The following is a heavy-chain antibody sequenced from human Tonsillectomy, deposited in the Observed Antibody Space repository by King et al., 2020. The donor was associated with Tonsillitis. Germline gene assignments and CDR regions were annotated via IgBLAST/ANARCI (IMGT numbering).Heavy chain of an antibody. D-gene: IGHD3-10*01. J-gene: IGHJ4*02. CDR1: GFTFSTYN. Sequence: VQLVESGGGLVKPGGSLRLSCAASGFTFSTYNMNWVRQAPGKGLEWVSSISSSSDYIYYADSVKGRFTISRDNAKNSLYLQMNSLRAEDTAVYYCARIPQLAPYGPIDYWGQGTLVTVSS. CDR2: ISSSSDYI. V-gene: IGHV3-21*01. CDR3: ARIPQLAPYGPIDY.